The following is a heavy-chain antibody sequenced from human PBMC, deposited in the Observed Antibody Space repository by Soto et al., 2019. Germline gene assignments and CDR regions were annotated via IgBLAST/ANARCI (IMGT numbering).Heavy chain of an antibody. J-gene: IGHJ4*02. CDR3: AREGASGSHIGY. V-gene: IGHV1-69*01. CDR2: IIPIFGTA. D-gene: IGHD3-22*01. CDR1: GGTFSSYA. Sequence: QVQLVQSGAEVKKPGSSVKVSCKASGGTFSSYAISWVRQAPGQGLEWMGGIIPIFGTANYAQKFQGRVTITADEATSTAYRELSSLRSEDTAVYYCAREGASGSHIGYWGQGTLVTVSS.